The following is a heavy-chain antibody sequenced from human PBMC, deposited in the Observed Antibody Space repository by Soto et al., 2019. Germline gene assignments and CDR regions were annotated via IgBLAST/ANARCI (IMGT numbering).Heavy chain of an antibody. J-gene: IGHJ4*02. CDR1: GFSLSTSGVG. Sequence: QITLKESGPTLVKPTPTLTLTCTFSGFSLSTSGVGVGWSRQPPGKALEWLALIYWDDEKRYRPSLTSRLTNTKDSSKNQVFLTMTNMDHVDTGTYYCAPRASADHFDYWGQGTLVTVAS. CDR2: IYWDDEK. V-gene: IGHV2-5*02. CDR3: APRASADHFDY.